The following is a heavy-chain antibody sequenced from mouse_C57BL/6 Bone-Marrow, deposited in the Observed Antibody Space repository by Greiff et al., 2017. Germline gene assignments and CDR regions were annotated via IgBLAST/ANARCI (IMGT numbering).Heavy chain of an antibody. V-gene: IGHV5-17*01. D-gene: IGHD1-1*01. J-gene: IGHJ1*03. Sequence: EVQLVESGGGLVKPGGSLKLSCAASGFTFSDYGMHWVRQAPEKGLEWVAYISSGSSTIYSEDTVNGRFTISRANAKNTLFLQMTSLRSEDTAMYDCARDGSSYWYFDVWGTGTTVTVSS. CDR2: ISSGSSTI. CDR3: ARDGSSYWYFDV. CDR1: GFTFSDYG.